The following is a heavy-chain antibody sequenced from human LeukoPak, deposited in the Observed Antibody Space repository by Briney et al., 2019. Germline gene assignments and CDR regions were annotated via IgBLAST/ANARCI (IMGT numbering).Heavy chain of an antibody. D-gene: IGHD3-10*02. Sequence: GGSLRLSCAASGFTFSSYWMHWVRQAPGKGLVWVSRINGVGSSTSYADSVKGRFTISRDNAKNTLYLQMNSLRAEDTAVYYCAELGITMIGGVWGKGTTVTISS. CDR2: INGVGSST. CDR3: AELGITMIGGV. V-gene: IGHV3-74*01. CDR1: GFTFSSYW. J-gene: IGHJ6*04.